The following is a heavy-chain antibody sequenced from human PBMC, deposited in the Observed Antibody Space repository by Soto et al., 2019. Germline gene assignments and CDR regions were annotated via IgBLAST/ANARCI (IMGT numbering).Heavy chain of an antibody. J-gene: IGHJ6*02. Sequence: SETLSHTCTVSGGSISGYYWSWIRQPPGKGLEWIGYMYNTGSTVYNPSFKSRVTISVDTSKSQFSLRLNSVTAADTAVYYCARDLWGYCGTDCYPLHVWGQGTTVTVS. D-gene: IGHD2-21*02. CDR1: GGSISGYY. CDR2: MYNTGST. CDR3: ARDLWGYCGTDCYPLHV. V-gene: IGHV4-59*01.